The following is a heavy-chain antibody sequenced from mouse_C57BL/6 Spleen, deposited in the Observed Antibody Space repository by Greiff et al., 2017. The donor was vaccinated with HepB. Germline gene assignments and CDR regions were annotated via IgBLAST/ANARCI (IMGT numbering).Heavy chain of an antibody. CDR2: IDPENGDT. CDR3: TTYYCSS. CDR1: GFNIKDDY. D-gene: IGHD1-1*01. Sequence: VQLQQSGAELVRPGASVKLSCTASGFNIKDDYMHWVKQRPEQGLEWIGWIDPENGDTEYASKFQGKATITADTSSNTAYLQLSSLTSEDTAVYYCTTYYCSSWGQGTTLTVSS. V-gene: IGHV14-4*01. J-gene: IGHJ2*01.